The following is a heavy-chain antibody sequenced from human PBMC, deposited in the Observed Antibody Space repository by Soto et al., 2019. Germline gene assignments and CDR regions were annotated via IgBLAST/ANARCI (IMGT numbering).Heavy chain of an antibody. D-gene: IGHD2-15*01. V-gene: IGHV4-31*03. CDR1: GGSISSGGYY. CDR2: IYYSGST. CDR3: ATYCSGGSCYLDY. J-gene: IGHJ4*02. Sequence: QVQLQESGPGLVKPSQTLSLTRTVSGGSISSGGYYWSWIRQHPGKGLEWIGYIYYSGSTYYNPSLKSRVTISVDTSKNQLSLKLSSVTAAATAVYYCATYCSGGSCYLDYWGQGTLVTVSS.